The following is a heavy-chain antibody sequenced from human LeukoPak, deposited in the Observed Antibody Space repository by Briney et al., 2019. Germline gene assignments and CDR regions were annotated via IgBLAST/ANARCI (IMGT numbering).Heavy chain of an antibody. D-gene: IGHD6-19*01. CDR2: IHHSGTT. V-gene: IGHV4-59*01. CDR3: ARSSGWYRGFDY. Sequence: PSETLSLTCTVSGDSMTNYYWNWIRQPPGKGLEWIGYIHHSGTTNYNPSLKSRLTMSVDTSKNQFSLKLTSVSAADTAVYYCARSSGWYRGFDYWGQGTLVTVSS. J-gene: IGHJ4*02. CDR1: GDSMTNYY.